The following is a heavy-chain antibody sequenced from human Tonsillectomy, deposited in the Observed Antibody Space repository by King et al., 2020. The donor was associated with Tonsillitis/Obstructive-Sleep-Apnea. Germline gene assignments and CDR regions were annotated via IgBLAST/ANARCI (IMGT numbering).Heavy chain of an antibody. CDR1: GFTFSRHW. CDR2: IKEDGSEK. CDR3: ANLRSSWGFDY. D-gene: IGHD6-13*01. Sequence: VQLVESGGGWVQPGGSLRLSCAASGFTFSRHWMSWVRQAPGKGLEWVANIKEDGSEKYYVDSVKGRFTISRDNAKNSLYLQMNSLRAEDTAVYYCANLRSSWGFDYWGQGTLVTVSS. V-gene: IGHV3-7*01. J-gene: IGHJ4*02.